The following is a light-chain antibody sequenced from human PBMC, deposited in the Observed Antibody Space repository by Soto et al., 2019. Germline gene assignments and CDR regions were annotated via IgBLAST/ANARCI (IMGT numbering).Light chain of an antibody. Sequence: QSVLTHPPSASGTPGQWVTISCSGSGSNIGTNTVTWYQQLPGAAPRLLIYSDNQRPSGVPARFSGSKSGTSASLAISGLQSEDEADYYCAAWDVSFVVFGGGTKLTVL. J-gene: IGLJ3*02. CDR1: GSNIGTNT. CDR2: SDN. V-gene: IGLV1-44*01. CDR3: AAWDVSFVV.